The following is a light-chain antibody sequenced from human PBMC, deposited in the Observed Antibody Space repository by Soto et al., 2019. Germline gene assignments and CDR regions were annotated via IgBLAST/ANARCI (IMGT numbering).Light chain of an antibody. Sequence: VFTKSPAHMSLSPGERATLSCRASQSVSSYLLWYQQKPGQTPRLLIYDAYNRATGIPARFSGSGSETDFTLTIRSLEPEDFAVYYCQHRMNWPLTFGQGTRLDIK. CDR2: DAY. V-gene: IGKV3-11*01. CDR3: QHRMNWPLT. CDR1: QSVSSY. J-gene: IGKJ5*01.